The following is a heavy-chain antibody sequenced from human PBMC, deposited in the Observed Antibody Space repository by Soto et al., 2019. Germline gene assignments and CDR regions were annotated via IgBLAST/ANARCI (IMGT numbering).Heavy chain of an antibody. V-gene: IGHV3-30-3*01. CDR3: ARDHIVLVPAAPIFDY. CDR1: GFTFSSYA. Sequence: GGSLRLSCAASGFTFSSYAMHWVRQAPGKGLEWVAVISYDGSNKYYADSVKGRFTISRDNSKNTLYLQMNSLRAEDTAVYYCARDHIVLVPAAPIFDYWGQGTLVTVSS. D-gene: IGHD2-2*01. CDR2: ISYDGSNK. J-gene: IGHJ4*02.